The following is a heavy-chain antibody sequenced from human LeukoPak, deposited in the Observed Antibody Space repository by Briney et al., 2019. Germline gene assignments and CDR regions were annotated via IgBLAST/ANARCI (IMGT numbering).Heavy chain of an antibody. Sequence: GRSLRLSCAASGFTFSSYGMHWVRQAPGKGLEWVAVIWYDGSNKYYADSVKGRFTISRDNSKNTLYLQMNSLRAEDTAVYYCARGRRDGYYFDYWGQGTLVTVSS. CDR1: GFTFSSYG. CDR2: IWYDGSNK. D-gene: IGHD5-24*01. V-gene: IGHV3-33*01. CDR3: ARGRRDGYYFDY. J-gene: IGHJ4*02.